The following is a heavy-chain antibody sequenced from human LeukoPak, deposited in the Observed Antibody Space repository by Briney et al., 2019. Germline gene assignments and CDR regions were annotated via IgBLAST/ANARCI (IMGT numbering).Heavy chain of an antibody. Sequence: GGSLRLSCAASGFTFSSYSMNWVRQAPGKGLEWVSSISSSSSYIYYADSVKGRFTISRDNAKNSLYLQMNSLRAEDTAVYYCARAPYYYDSSGYYYLYYMDVWGKGTTVTVSS. J-gene: IGHJ6*03. V-gene: IGHV3-21*01. CDR2: ISSSSSYI. D-gene: IGHD3-22*01. CDR3: ARAPYYYDSSGYYYLYYMDV. CDR1: GFTFSSYS.